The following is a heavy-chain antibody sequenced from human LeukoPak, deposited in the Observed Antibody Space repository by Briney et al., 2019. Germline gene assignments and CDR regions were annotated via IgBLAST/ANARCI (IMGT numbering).Heavy chain of an antibody. V-gene: IGHV1-8*01. CDR2: MSPRSGNT. D-gene: IGHD7-27*01. Sequence: ASVKVSCKASGYSFTSYDINWVRQATGRGPEWMGWMSPRSGNTGYAQKFQGRVAMTSDTSISTAYVELSRLTSDDTAVYYCARTPPNWGADYWGQGTLVTVSS. CDR1: GYSFTSYD. CDR3: ARTPPNWGADY. J-gene: IGHJ4*02.